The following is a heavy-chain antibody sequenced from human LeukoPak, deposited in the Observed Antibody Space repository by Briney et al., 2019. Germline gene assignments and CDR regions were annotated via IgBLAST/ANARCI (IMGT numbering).Heavy chain of an antibody. V-gene: IGHV1-8*01. J-gene: IGHJ6*03. CDR1: GYTFTSYD. D-gene: IGHD3-3*01. CDR3: ARGDYYDFWGGYYTGGYYYMDV. Sequence: ASVKVSCKASGYTFTSYDINWVRQATGQGLEWMGWMNPNSGNTGYAQKFQGRVTMTRNTSISTAYMELSSLRSEDTAVYYCARGDYYDFWGGYYTGGYYYMDVWGXXTTVTVSS. CDR2: MNPNSGNT.